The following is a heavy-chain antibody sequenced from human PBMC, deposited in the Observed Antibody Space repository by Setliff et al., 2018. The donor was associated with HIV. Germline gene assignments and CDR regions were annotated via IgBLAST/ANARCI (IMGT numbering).Heavy chain of an antibody. J-gene: IGHJ4*02. CDR2: FYYNGDS. CDR3: ARSFATSDHSRHWYY. V-gene: IGHV4-39*01. D-gene: IGHD3-16*01. Sequence: ASETLSLTCTVSGDSVNDRSYFWGWIRQPPGKGLEWIGTFYYNGDSRYNPSLKSRVTISVDTSKNQFSLNLNSVTAADTAAYFCARSFATSDHSRHWYYWGQGALVTVSS. CDR1: GDSVNDRSYF.